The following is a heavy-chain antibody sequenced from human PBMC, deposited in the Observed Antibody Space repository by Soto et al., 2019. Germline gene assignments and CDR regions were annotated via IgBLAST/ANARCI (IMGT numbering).Heavy chain of an antibody. CDR2: ISYDGSNK. CDR3: VKVCGDYYDSGGYHPYCFDY. Sequence: QVQLVESGGGVVQPGRSLRLSCAASGVTFSSYGMHWVRQAPGKGLEWVAVISYDGSNKYYADSVKGRFTISRDNSKNTLYLLMNSLRAEDTGVYYCVKVCGDYYDSGGYHPYCFDYWGQGTLVTVSS. V-gene: IGHV3-30*18. J-gene: IGHJ4*02. CDR1: GVTFSSYG. D-gene: IGHD3-22*01.